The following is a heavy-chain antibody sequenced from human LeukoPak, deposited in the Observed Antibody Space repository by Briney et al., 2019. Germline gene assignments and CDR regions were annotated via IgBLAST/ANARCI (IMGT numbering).Heavy chain of an antibody. D-gene: IGHD3-22*01. J-gene: IGHJ5*02. V-gene: IGHV3-66*01. CDR1: GFTVSSNY. Sequence: GGSLRLSCAASGFTVSSNYMSWVRQAPGKGLEWVSVIYSGGSTYYADSVKGRFTISRDNSKNTLYLQMNSLRAEDTAVYYCARGKMYYYDSSGYWFDPWGQGTLVTVSS. CDR3: ARGKMYYYDSSGYWFDP. CDR2: IYSGGST.